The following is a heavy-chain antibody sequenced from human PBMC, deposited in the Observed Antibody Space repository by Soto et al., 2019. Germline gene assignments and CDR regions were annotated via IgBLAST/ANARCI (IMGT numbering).Heavy chain of an antibody. CDR2: INAGNGNT. J-gene: IGHJ6*02. Sequence: ASVKVSCKASGYTSTSYAMHWVRQAPGKRLEWMGWINAGNGNTKYSQKFQGRVTITRDTSASTAYMELSSLRSEDTAVYYCARDLDAAMDYYYYGMDVWGQGTTVTVSS. CDR3: ARDLDAAMDYYYYGMDV. CDR1: GYTSTSYA. V-gene: IGHV1-3*01. D-gene: IGHD5-18*01.